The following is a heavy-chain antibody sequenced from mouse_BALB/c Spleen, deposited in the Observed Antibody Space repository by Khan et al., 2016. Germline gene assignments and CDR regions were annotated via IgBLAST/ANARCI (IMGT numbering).Heavy chain of an antibody. CDR2: ISPYNGDT. CDR1: GYSFTGYT. D-gene: IGHD2-3*01. J-gene: IGHJ2*01. V-gene: IGHV1-26*01. Sequence: VQLQQSGPELVKPGASLKISCKAPGYSFTGYTMNWVKQSHGEKLEWIGLISPYNGDTSYNQRFTGKATLTVDKSSSTAYMELLSLTSEDSAVYYCARSGYYDYWGQGTTLTVSS. CDR3: ARSGYYDY.